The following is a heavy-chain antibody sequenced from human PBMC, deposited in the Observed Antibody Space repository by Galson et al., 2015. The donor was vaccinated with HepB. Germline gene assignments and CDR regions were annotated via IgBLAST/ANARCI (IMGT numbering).Heavy chain of an antibody. D-gene: IGHD5-12*01. CDR2: IIPIFGTA. CDR3: AREGNSGYDLLDAFDI. Sequence: SCKASGGTFSSYAISWVRQAPGQGLEWMGGIIPIFGTANYAQKFQGRVTITADESTSTAYMELSSLRSEDTAVYYCAREGNSGYDLLDAFDIWGQGTMVTVSS. CDR1: GGTFSSYA. V-gene: IGHV1-69*01. J-gene: IGHJ3*02.